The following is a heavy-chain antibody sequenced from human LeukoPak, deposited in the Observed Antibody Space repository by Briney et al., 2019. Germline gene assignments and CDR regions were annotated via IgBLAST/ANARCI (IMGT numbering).Heavy chain of an antibody. J-gene: IGHJ5*02. D-gene: IGHD6-6*01. CDR1: GYTFTGYY. CDR3: ARDLVPSPEEGAWFDP. V-gene: IGHV1-2*02. Sequence: ASVKVSCKASGYTFTGYYMHWVRQAPGQGLEWMGWINPNSGGTKYAQKFQGRVTMTRDTSISTAYMELSRLRSDDTAVYYCARDLVPSPEEGAWFDPWGQGTLVTVSS. CDR2: INPNSGGT.